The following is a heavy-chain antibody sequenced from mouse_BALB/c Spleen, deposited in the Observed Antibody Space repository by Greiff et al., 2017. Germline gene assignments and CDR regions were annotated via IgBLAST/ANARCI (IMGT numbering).Heavy chain of an antibody. CDR3: ARDIPCDY. CDR1: GFTFSDYG. J-gene: IGHJ2*01. V-gene: IGHV5-15*02. Sequence: EVKLVESGGGLVQPGGSRKLSCAASGFTFSDYGMAWVRQAPGKGPEWVAFISNLAYSIYYADTVTGRFTISRENAKNTLYLEMSSLRSEDTAMYYCARDIPCDYWGQGTTLTVSS. CDR2: ISNLAYSI.